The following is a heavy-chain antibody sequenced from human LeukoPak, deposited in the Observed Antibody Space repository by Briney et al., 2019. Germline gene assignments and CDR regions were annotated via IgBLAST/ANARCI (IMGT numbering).Heavy chain of an antibody. CDR3: ARDHHRRLYDSQARDTFDI. CDR2: IVGSGVTT. V-gene: IGHV3-48*01. D-gene: IGHD3-22*01. J-gene: IGHJ3*02. Sequence: GGSLRLSCVASGFTFSNYGMNWVRQAPGKGLEWVSGIVGSGVTTYYADSVKGRFSISRDNAKNSLYLQMNSLRAEDTAVYYCARDHHRRLYDSQARDTFDIWGQGTLVTVSS. CDR1: GFTFSNYG.